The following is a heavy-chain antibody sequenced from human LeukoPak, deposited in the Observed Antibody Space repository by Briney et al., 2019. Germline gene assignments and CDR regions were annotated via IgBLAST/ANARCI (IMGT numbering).Heavy chain of an antibody. D-gene: IGHD1-1*01. CDR2: IRTTAEGAKYA. CDR3: ATDQRCAFDY. J-gene: IGHJ4*02. CDR1: GFSFTDYP. V-gene: IGHV3-48*02. Sequence: GGSLRLSCATSGFSFTDYPMNWVRQAPGKGLEWISNIRTTAEGAKYAYYADSVKGRVTISRNDGKNTLYLHMNSLRDDDTAVYYCATDQRCAFDYWGQGILVTVSS.